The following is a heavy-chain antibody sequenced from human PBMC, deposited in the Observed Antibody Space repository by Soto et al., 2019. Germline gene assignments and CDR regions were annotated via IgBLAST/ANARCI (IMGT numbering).Heavy chain of an antibody. CDR1: GGTFSSYA. J-gene: IGHJ6*02. V-gene: IGHV1-69*01. D-gene: IGHD4-17*01. CDR2: IIPIFGTA. Sequence: QVQLVQSGAEVKKPGSSVKVSCKASGGTFSSYAISWVRQAPGQGLEWMGGIIPIFGTANYAQKFQGRVTITADESTSTAYMELSSLRSEDTAVYYCARSTVVTTQIYYYYGMDVWGLGTTVTVSS. CDR3: ARSTVVTTQIYYYYGMDV.